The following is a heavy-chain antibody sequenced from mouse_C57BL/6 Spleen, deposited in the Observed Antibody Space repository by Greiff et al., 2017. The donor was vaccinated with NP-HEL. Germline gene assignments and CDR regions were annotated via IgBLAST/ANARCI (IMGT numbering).Heavy chain of an antibody. D-gene: IGHD1-1*01. Sequence: VQLVESGPELVKPGASVKISCKASGYAFSSSWMNWVKQRPGKGLEWIGRIYPGDGDTNYNGKFKGKATLTADKSSSTAYMQLSSLTSEDSAVYFCARSRSITWDYYAMDYWGQGTSVTVSS. CDR2: IYPGDGDT. V-gene: IGHV1-82*01. J-gene: IGHJ4*01. CDR1: GYAFSSSW. CDR3: ARSRSITWDYYAMDY.